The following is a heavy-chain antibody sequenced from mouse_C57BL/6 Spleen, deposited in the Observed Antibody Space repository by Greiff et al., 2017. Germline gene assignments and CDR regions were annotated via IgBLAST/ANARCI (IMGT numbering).Heavy chain of an antibody. CDR3: TRRSNYAWFAY. Sequence: VQLQQPGAELVKPGASVKMSCKASGYTFTSYWITWVKQRPGQGLEWFGDIYPGSGSTTYNEKFKSKATLTVDTSSSTAYMQLSSLTSEDSAVYYCTRRSNYAWFAYWGQGALVTVSA. CDR2: IYPGSGST. D-gene: IGHD2-5*01. CDR1: GYTFTSYW. J-gene: IGHJ3*01. V-gene: IGHV1-55*01.